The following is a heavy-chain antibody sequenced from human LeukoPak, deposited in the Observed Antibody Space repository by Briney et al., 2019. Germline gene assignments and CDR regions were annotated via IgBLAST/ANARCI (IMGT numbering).Heavy chain of an antibody. Sequence: GGSLRLSCAASGFTFSRYCMTWVRQAPGKGLEWVANIKEDGSENSYVESVKGRFTISRDNAKNSLYLQLNSLRAEDTDVYFCARLRYSDYWGQGTLVTVSS. D-gene: IGHD5-12*01. V-gene: IGHV3-7*01. J-gene: IGHJ4*02. CDR1: GFTFSRYC. CDR3: ARLRYSDY. CDR2: IKEDGSEN.